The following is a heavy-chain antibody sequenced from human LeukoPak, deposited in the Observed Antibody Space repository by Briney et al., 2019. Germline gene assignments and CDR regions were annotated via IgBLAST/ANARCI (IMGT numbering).Heavy chain of an antibody. J-gene: IGHJ4*02. Sequence: ASETLSLTCTVSGGSISSGSYYWSWIRQPAGKGLEWIGRIYTSGSTNYNPSLKSRVTISVDTSKNQFSLKLSSVTAADRAVYYCARDTGYCSGGSCYRYFDYWGQGTLVTVSS. V-gene: IGHV4-61*02. CDR1: GGSISSGSYY. CDR2: IYTSGST. D-gene: IGHD2-15*01. CDR3: ARDTGYCSGGSCYRYFDY.